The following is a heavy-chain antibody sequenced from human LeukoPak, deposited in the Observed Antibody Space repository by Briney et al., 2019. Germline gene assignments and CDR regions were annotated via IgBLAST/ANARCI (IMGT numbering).Heavy chain of an antibody. V-gene: IGHV3-74*01. CDR1: GFTFSSYW. D-gene: IGHD2-2*01. CDR2: INSDGSIT. Sequence: GGSLRLSCAASGFTFSSYWMHWVRQAPGKGLVWVSRINSDGSITTYADSVRGRFTIPRDNAKSTLYLQMNSLRAEDTAVYYCASSTQISKYADYWGQGALVTVSS. CDR3: ASSTQISKYADY. J-gene: IGHJ4*02.